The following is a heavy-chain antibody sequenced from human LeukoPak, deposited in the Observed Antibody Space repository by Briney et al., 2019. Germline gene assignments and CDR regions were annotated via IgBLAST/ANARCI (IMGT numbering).Heavy chain of an antibody. V-gene: IGHV1-8*01. CDR2: MNPNSGNT. D-gene: IGHD3-10*01. J-gene: IGHJ6*02. Sequence: ASVKVSCKASGYTFTIYDINWVRQATGQGLEWMGWMNPNSGNTGYAQKFQGRVTMTRNTSISTAYMELSSLRSEDTAVYYCASAPKYYGSGSYSYYYYGMDVWGQGTTVTVSS. CDR3: ASAPKYYGSGSYSYYYYGMDV. CDR1: GYTFTIYD.